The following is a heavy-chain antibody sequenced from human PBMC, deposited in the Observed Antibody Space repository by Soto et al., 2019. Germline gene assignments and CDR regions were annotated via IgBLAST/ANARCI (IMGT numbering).Heavy chain of an antibody. CDR1: GGTFSSYA. CDR2: IIPIFGTA. Sequence: QVQLVQSGAEVKKPGSSVKVSCKASGGTFSSYAISWVRQVPGQGLEWMGGIIPIFGTANYAQKFQGRVTITADKSTSTAYMELSSLRSEDTAVYYCAGDSSGYNHDAFDIWGQGTMVTVSS. CDR3: AGDSSGYNHDAFDI. D-gene: IGHD3-22*01. J-gene: IGHJ3*02. V-gene: IGHV1-69*06.